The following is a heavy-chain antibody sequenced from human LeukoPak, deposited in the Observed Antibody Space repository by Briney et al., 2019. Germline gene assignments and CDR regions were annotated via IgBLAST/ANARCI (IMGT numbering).Heavy chain of an antibody. Sequence: SETLSLTCTVSGVSISSSNSYWGWIRQPPGKGLEWIGSIYYSGNTYYNASLKSQVSISIDTSKNQFSLRLTSVTAADTAVYHCARDGSGLRGYFDYWGQGTLVTVSS. CDR3: ARDGSGLRGYFDY. D-gene: IGHD1-26*01. J-gene: IGHJ4*02. V-gene: IGHV4-39*02. CDR1: GVSISSSNSY. CDR2: IYYSGNT.